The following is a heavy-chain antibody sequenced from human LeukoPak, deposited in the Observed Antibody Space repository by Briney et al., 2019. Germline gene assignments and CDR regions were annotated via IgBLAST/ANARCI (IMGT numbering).Heavy chain of an antibody. Sequence: SETLSLTCTVSGGSIGSGGYYWSWIRQHPGEGLEWIGYIHYSGITYYNPSLKSRVTISVATSKNQFSLKLTSVTAADTAVYYCANYDSSGYYTFAFWGQGTLVTVSS. CDR1: GGSIGSGGYY. D-gene: IGHD3-22*01. CDR3: ANYDSSGYYTFAF. V-gene: IGHV4-31*03. CDR2: IHYSGIT. J-gene: IGHJ4*02.